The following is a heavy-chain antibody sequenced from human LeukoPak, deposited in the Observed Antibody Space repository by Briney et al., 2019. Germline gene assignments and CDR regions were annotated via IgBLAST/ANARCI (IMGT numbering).Heavy chain of an antibody. Sequence: GGSLRLSCVASGFTSDDYGMSWVRQAPGKGLEWVSGINWNGRSTANADSVKGRFTIFRDNAKNSLYLQMNSLRAEDTALYYCARSNSGWYLLDKWGQGTLVTVSS. CDR2: INWNGRST. D-gene: IGHD6-19*01. CDR1: GFTSDDYG. CDR3: ARSNSGWYLLDK. J-gene: IGHJ4*02. V-gene: IGHV3-20*04.